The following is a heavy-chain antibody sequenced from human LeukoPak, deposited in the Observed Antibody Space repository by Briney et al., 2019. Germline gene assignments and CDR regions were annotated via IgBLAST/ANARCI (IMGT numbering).Heavy chain of an antibody. CDR2: ISGSAEKT. D-gene: IGHD3-3*01. CDR1: GFAFSSHA. J-gene: IGHJ3*01. V-gene: IGHV3-23*01. Sequence: RGSLRLSCAASGFAFSSHAMTWVRQAPGKGLEWVSSISGSAEKTYYADSVKGRFTISRDSSQKILNLQMKNLRVEDTAIYYCARGSTYDFWSGDALDVWGQGTMVTVSS. CDR3: ARGSTYDFWSGDALDV.